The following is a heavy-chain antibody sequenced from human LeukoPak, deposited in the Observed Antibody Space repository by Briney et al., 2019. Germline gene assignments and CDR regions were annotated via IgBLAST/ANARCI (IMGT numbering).Heavy chain of an antibody. CDR2: IYHSGST. CDR1: GYSISSGYY. Sequence: SETLSLTCAVSGYSISSGYYWGWSRQPPGQGVEWIGSIYHSGSTYYNPSLKSRVTISVDTSTTQFSLYLSSVTAADTAVYYCASVFYYDSSGYYYEGPLGYWGQGTLVTVSS. D-gene: IGHD3-22*01. V-gene: IGHV4-38-2*01. CDR3: ASVFYYDSSGYYYEGPLGY. J-gene: IGHJ4*02.